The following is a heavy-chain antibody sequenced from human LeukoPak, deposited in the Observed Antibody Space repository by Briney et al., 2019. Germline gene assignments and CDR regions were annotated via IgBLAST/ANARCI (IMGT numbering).Heavy chain of an antibody. J-gene: IGHJ3*02. V-gene: IGHV3-7*01. CDR3: ARGYCSGTSCFGAFDM. CDR2: IGQDGTEK. Sequence: GGSLRLSCAASGFNFSSHWMSWVRQAPGKGLEWVANIGQDGTEKNYVDSVKGRFTIPRDNAKNSLYLQMSSLRAEDTAVYHCARGYCSGTSCFGAFDMWGQETMVPVSS. CDR1: GFNFSSHW. D-gene: IGHD2-2*01.